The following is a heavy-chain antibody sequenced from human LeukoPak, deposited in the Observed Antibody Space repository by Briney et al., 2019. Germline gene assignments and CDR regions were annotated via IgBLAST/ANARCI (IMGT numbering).Heavy chain of an antibody. CDR1: GFTFSSYA. J-gene: IGHJ4*02. V-gene: IGHV3-30*04. CDR2: ISYDGSNK. Sequence: PGGSLRLSCAASGFTFSSYAMHWVRQAPGKGLEWVAVISYDGSNKYYADSVKGRFTISRDNSKNTLYLQMNSLRAEDTAVYYCARDPHYGDYGYFDYWGQGTLVTVSS. CDR3: ARDPHYGDYGYFDY. D-gene: IGHD4-17*01.